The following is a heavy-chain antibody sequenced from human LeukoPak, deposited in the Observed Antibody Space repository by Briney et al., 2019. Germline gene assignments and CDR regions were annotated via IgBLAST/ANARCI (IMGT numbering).Heavy chain of an antibody. CDR2: INHSGST. J-gene: IGHJ4*02. V-gene: IGHV4-34*01. D-gene: IGHD2-2*01. CDR3: ASPTRDCSSTSCSTFDY. CDR1: GGSFSGYY. Sequence: SETLSLTCAVYGGSFSGYYWSWIRQPPGKGLEWIGEINHSGSTNYNPSLKSRVTISVGTSKNQFSLKLSSVTAADTAVYYCASPTRDCSSTSCSTFDYWGQGTLVTVSS.